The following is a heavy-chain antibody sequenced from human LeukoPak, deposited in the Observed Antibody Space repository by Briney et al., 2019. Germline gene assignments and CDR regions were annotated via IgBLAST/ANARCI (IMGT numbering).Heavy chain of an antibody. CDR3: AKGSSGSRPYYFDY. CDR2: ISDTGGST. Sequence: GASLRLSCAASGFTFSSYAMSWVRQGPGRGLEWVSAISDTGGSTYYAGSVKGRFTISRDNSKNTLSLQMNSLRVEDTAVYYCAKGSSGSRPYYFDYWGQGSLVTVSS. D-gene: IGHD3-10*01. CDR1: GFTFSSYA. J-gene: IGHJ4*02. V-gene: IGHV3-23*01.